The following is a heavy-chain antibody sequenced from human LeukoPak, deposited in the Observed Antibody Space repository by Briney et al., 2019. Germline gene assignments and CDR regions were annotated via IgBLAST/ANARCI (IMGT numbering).Heavy chain of an antibody. J-gene: IGHJ4*02. D-gene: IGHD6-13*01. CDR1: GLTLSSHA. Sequence: GGSLGPSWAASGLTLSSHAMSWSRQPPGKGLEWFSTISGSGVSTHYADSVKGRFTVSRDTSQNTLYLQMNSLRAEDMAVYYCAKGLAAADYYFDYWGQGALVTVSS. V-gene: IGHV3-23*01. CDR2: ISGSGVST. CDR3: AKGLAAADYYFDY.